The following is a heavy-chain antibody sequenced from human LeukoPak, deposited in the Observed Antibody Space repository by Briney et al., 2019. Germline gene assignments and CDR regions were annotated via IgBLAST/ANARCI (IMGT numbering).Heavy chain of an antibody. V-gene: IGHV1-18*01. CDR2: ISAYNGNT. CDR3: ARFCYGSGSYYGACWFDP. D-gene: IGHD3-10*01. Sequence: ASVKVSFKASGYTFTSYGISWVRQAPGQGLEWMGWISAYNGNTNYAQKLQGRVTMTTDTSTSTAYMELRSLRSDDTAVYYCARFCYGSGSYYGACWFDPWGQGTLVTVSS. CDR1: GYTFTSYG. J-gene: IGHJ5*02.